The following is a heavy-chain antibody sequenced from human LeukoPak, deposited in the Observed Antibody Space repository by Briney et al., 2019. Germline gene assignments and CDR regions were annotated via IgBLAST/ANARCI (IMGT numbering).Heavy chain of an antibody. CDR3: ARDYSGSGSYYVIFDY. J-gene: IGHJ4*02. V-gene: IGHV1-2*02. CDR1: GYTXTGYY. D-gene: IGHD3-10*01. Sequence: GASVKVSCKASGYTXTGYYIHWVRQAPGQGLEWMGWINPNSGGTNYAQKFQGRVIMTRDTSISTAYMELRSLSSDDTAVYFCARDYSGSGSYYVIFDYWGQGTLVTVSS. CDR2: INPNSGGT.